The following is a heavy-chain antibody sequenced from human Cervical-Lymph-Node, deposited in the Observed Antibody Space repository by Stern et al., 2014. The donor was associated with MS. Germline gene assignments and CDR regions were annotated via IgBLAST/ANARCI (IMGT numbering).Heavy chain of an antibody. Sequence: EVQLEESGGGVVRPGGSLRLSCAASGFIFDAYGISWVRTVPGKGPEWGSAINHTGGSTDYAASVKGRFTISRDNAKKSLYLRMNSLRVEDTAVYHCARAFCTGGVCYSFPFYGMDVWGQGTTVTVSS. D-gene: IGHD2-8*02. J-gene: IGHJ6*02. CDR1: GFIFDAYG. CDR2: INHTGGST. CDR3: ARAFCTGGVCYSFPFYGMDV. V-gene: IGHV3-20*01.